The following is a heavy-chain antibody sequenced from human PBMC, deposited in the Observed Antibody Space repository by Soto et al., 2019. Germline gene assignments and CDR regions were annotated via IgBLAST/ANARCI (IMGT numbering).Heavy chain of an antibody. D-gene: IGHD6-19*01. Sequence: QVQLVESGGGVVQPGRSLRLSCAASGFTFSSYGMHWVRQAPGKGLERVAVISYDGSNKYYADSVKGRFTISRDNSKNTLYLQMNSLRAEDTAVYYCAKGPSGWYLRDYYGMDVWGQGTTVTVSS. V-gene: IGHV3-30*18. CDR1: GFTFSSYG. CDR2: ISYDGSNK. CDR3: AKGPSGWYLRDYYGMDV. J-gene: IGHJ6*02.